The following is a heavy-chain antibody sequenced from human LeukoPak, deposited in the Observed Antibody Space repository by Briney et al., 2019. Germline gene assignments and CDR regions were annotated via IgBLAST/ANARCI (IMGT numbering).Heavy chain of an antibody. CDR2: IYHRGRS. Sequence: SETLSLTCTVSGYSIRSDYYWGWIRQPPGKGLEWIGSIYHRGRSYYNPSLESRVTMSVDTSKIQFSLNLNSVTAADTAVYYCAVSTVGAPVPQPFDIWGQGTWVTVSS. V-gene: IGHV4-38-2*02. J-gene: IGHJ3*02. CDR3: AVSTVGAPVPQPFDI. CDR1: GYSIRSDYY. D-gene: IGHD1-26*01.